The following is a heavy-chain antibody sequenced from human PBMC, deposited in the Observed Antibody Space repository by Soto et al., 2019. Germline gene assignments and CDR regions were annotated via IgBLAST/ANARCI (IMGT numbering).Heavy chain of an antibody. V-gene: IGHV1-69*06. J-gene: IGHJ4*02. CDR2: IIPIFGTA. D-gene: IGHD6-19*01. CDR3: ARDNTVAGTPYYFDY. CDR1: GGTFSSYA. Sequence: RASVKVSCKASGGTFSSYAISWVRQAPGQGLEWMGGIIPIFGTANYAQKFQGRVTITADKSTSTAYMELSSLRSEDTAVYYCARDNTVAGTPYYFDYWGQGTLVTVSS.